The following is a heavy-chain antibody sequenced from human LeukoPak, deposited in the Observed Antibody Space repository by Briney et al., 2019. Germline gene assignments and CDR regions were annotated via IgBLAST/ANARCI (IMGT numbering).Heavy chain of an antibody. CDR1: GFSFSSYS. CDR2: ISSSGSTI. V-gene: IGHV3-48*04. CDR3: AELGITMIGGV. J-gene: IGHJ6*04. Sequence: GGSLKLSCAASGFSFSSYSMNWARQSPGKGLEWVSYISSSGSTIYYADSVKGRFTISRDNAKNSLYLQMNSLRAEDTAVYYCAELGITMIGGVWGKGTTVTISS. D-gene: IGHD3-10*02.